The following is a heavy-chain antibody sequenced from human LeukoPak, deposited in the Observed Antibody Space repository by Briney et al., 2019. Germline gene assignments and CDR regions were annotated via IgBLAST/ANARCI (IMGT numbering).Heavy chain of an antibody. J-gene: IGHJ6*03. CDR3: ARGGAVLGIGYYYYYMDV. Sequence: SETLSLTCAVYGGSFNGYYWYWIRQPPGRGLEWIGEINYSGSTNYNPSLKSRVTISIDTSKNQFSLKVRSVTAADTAVYYCARGGAVLGIGYYYYYMDVWGKGTTVTVS. CDR2: INYSGST. V-gene: IGHV4-34*01. CDR1: GGSFNGYY. D-gene: IGHD7-27*01.